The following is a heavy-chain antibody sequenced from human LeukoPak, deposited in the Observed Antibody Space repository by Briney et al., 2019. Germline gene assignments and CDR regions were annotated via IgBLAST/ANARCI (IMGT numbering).Heavy chain of an antibody. CDR3: ARMTTVPRFDY. D-gene: IGHD4-17*01. J-gene: IGHJ4*02. CDR1: GGSVNSYY. CDR2: IYYSGTT. V-gene: IGHV4-59*08. Sequence: SETLSLTCTVSGGSVNSYYWGWIRQPPGKGLEWIGYIYYSGTTNYNPSLKSRVTISVDSSKNQFSLKLSSVTAADTAVYYCARMTTVPRFDYWGQGTLVTVSS.